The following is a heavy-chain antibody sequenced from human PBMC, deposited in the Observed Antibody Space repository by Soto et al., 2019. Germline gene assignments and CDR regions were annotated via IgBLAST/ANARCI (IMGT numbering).Heavy chain of an antibody. V-gene: IGHV1-8*01. J-gene: IGHJ3*02. Sequence: QVQLVQSGAEVKRSGASVRISCKASGYTFNSHDINWVRQATGQGPEWSGWMNPNSGNTGYAQKFQGRVTMTRDSSITTAYMDLSSLTSEDTAIYYCAREGLYGSIQDNTFDIWGQGTMVSVAS. D-gene: IGHD6-19*01. CDR2: MNPNSGNT. CDR3: AREGLYGSIQDNTFDI. CDR1: GYTFNSHD.